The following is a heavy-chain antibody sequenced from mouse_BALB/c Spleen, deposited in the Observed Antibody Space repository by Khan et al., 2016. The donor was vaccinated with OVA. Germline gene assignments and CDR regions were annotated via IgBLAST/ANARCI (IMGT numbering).Heavy chain of an antibody. V-gene: IGHV1-9*01. J-gene: IGHJ3*01. CDR1: GYTFSSYW. CDR3: ARVNYYGSSSWFDY. D-gene: IGHD1-1*01. Sequence: VELVESGAELMKPGASVKISCKATGYTFSSYWIEWVKQRPGHGLEWIGEILPGSGSNNYNEKFKGKATFTADTSSNTAYMQLSSLTSEDSAYSYCARVNYYGSSSWFDYWGQGTLVTVST. CDR2: ILPGSGSN.